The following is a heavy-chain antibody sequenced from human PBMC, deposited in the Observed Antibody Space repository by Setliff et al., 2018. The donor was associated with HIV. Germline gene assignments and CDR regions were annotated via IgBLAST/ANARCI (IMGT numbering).Heavy chain of an antibody. CDR2: IRYDGDNK. J-gene: IGHJ6*03. D-gene: IGHD2-15*01. CDR1: GFTFSGYG. CDR3: AKAFGYCSGGSCPVLMDV. V-gene: IGHV3-30*02. Sequence: GGSLRLSCAESGFTFSGYGMYWVRQAPGKGLEWVAFIRYDGDNKFYADSVKGRFSISRDNSKNTLYLQMNSLRAKDAAVYYCAKAFGYCSGGSCPVLMDVWGKGTTVTVS.